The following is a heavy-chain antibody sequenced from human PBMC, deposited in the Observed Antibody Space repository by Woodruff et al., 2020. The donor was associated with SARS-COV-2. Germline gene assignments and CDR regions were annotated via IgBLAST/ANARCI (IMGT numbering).Heavy chain of an antibody. J-gene: IGHJ3*02. Sequence: MHWVRQAPGKGLEWMAVISYDGSNKYYADSVKGRFTISRDNSKNTLYLQMNSLRAEDTAVYYCARDPEYYYDSSGYLGMAGAFDIWGQG. V-gene: IGHV3-30-3*01. CDR3: ARDPEYYYDSSGYLGMAGAFDI. CDR2: ISYDGSNK. D-gene: IGHD3-22*01.